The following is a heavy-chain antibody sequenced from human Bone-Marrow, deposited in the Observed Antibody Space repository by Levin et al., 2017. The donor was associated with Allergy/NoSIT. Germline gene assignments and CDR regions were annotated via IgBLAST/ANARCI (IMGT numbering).Heavy chain of an antibody. J-gene: IGHJ4*02. Sequence: PGGSLRLSCKASGYSFTDYWVTWVRQMPGKGLEWMGRIDPRDSSTSYSPSFQCHVTISSDKSINTAYLQWGSLQASESAMYYCARHALGSSGWHYFDSWGQGSLVTVSS. D-gene: IGHD6-19*01. CDR2: IDPRDSST. V-gene: IGHV5-10-1*01. CDR1: GYSFTDYW. CDR3: ARHALGSSGWHYFDS.